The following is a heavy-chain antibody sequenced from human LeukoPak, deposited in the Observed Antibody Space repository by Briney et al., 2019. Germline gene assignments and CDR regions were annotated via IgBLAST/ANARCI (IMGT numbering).Heavy chain of an antibody. J-gene: IGHJ3*02. Sequence: ASVKVSCKASGYTFTSYDINWVRQATGQGLEWMGWMNPNSGNTGYAQKFQGRVTMTRDTSTSTVYMELSSLRSEDTAVYYCARDGYGEDAFDIWGQGTMVTVSS. CDR1: GYTFTSYD. V-gene: IGHV1-8*01. CDR3: ARDGYGEDAFDI. CDR2: MNPNSGNT. D-gene: IGHD4/OR15-4a*01.